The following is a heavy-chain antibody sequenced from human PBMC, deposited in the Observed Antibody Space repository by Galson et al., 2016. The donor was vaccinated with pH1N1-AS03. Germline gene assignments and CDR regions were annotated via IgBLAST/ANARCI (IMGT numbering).Heavy chain of an antibody. D-gene: IGHD6-19*01. Sequence: SLRLSCAASGFPFSGYWMTWVRQAAGKGLEWVASIKQDGSVKHYVDSVKGRFTISKDNAKNSLYLQMNSLRPEDTAVYYCAKAVAGSLNLYYYYGADVWGQGTTVTVSS. CDR1: GFPFSGYW. CDR2: IKQDGSVK. V-gene: IGHV3-7*03. J-gene: IGHJ6*02. CDR3: AKAVAGSLNLYYYYGADV.